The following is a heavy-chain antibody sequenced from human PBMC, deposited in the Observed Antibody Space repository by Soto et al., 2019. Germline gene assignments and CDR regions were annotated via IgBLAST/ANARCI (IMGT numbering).Heavy chain of an antibody. D-gene: IGHD2-2*01. CDR1: GGSISSYY. CDR2: IYYSGST. CDR3: ARLATRYYFAY. Sequence: TSETLSLTCTVSGGSISSYYWSWIRQPPGKGLEWIGYIYYSGSTNYNPSLKSRVTISLDTSKNQFSLKLSSVTAAVTAVYYCARLATRYYFAYWGQGTLVTVSS. J-gene: IGHJ4*02. V-gene: IGHV4-59*01.